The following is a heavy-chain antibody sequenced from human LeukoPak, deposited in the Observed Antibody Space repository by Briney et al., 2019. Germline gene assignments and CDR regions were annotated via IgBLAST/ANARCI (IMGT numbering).Heavy chain of an antibody. J-gene: IGHJ5*02. CDR3: ARDIAAGGYVANWFDP. CDR1: GYTFTSYG. CDR2: ISAYNGNT. D-gene: IGHD5-12*01. Sequence: ASVKVSCKASGYTFTSYGISWVRQAPGQGLEWMGWISAYNGNTNYAQKLQGRVTMTTDTSTSTAYMELRSLRSDDTAVYYCARDIAAGGYVANWFDPWGQGTLVTVSS. V-gene: IGHV1-18*01.